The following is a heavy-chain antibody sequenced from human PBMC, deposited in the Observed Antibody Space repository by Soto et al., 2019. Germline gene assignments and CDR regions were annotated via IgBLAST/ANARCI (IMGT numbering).Heavy chain of an antibody. CDR1: GFTFDSHT. CDR3: ARTYSSSWNYLDY. V-gene: IGHV3-30*04. J-gene: IGHJ4*02. CDR2: ISFDGSLK. Sequence: ESGGGVVQPGRSLRLSCTASGFTFDSHTMHWVRQSPGKGLEWVALISFDGSLKYDSDSVKGRFSISRDNSKNTVFLEMNSLRPEDTAVYYCARTYSSSWNYLDYWGQGVQVIVSS. D-gene: IGHD6-13*01.